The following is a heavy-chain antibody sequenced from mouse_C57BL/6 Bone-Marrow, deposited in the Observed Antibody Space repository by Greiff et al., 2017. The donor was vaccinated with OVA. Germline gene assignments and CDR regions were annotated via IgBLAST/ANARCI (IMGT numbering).Heavy chain of an antibody. CDR3: ARYKGYGHAMDY. Sequence: EVQGVESGGGLVQPGGSLSLSCAASGFTFTDYYMSWVRQPPGKALEWLGFIRNKANGYTTEYSASVKGRFTISRDNSQSILYLQMNALRAEDSATYYCARYKGYGHAMDYWGQGTSVTVSS. CDR2: IRNKANGYTT. V-gene: IGHV7-3*01. D-gene: IGHD1-1*02. J-gene: IGHJ4*01. CDR1: GFTFTDYY.